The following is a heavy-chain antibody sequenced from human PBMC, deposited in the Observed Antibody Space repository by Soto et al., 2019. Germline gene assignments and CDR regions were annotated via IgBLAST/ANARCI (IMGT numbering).Heavy chain of an antibody. V-gene: IGHV4-39*01. J-gene: IGHJ4*02. CDR2: IYYSGST. Sequence: SESLSLTCTVSGGSIISSSYYWGLIRQPPGKGLEWIGSIYYSGSTYYNPSLKSRVTISVDTSKNQFSLKLSSVTAADTAVYYCPRLLVGATTCFDHWGQGTLVTVSS. D-gene: IGHD1-26*01. CDR3: PRLLVGATTCFDH. CDR1: GGSIISSSYY.